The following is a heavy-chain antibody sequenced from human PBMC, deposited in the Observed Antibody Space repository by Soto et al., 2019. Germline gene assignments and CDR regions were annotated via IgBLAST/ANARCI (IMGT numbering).Heavy chain of an antibody. Sequence: TLSLNSAVSCRAFISSNWWSWVRQLPGKGLEWIGEIYHSGSTNYNPSVKSRVTISVDKSKNQFSLKLSSVTAADTAVYYWARDREVRGVKYGMDVWGQGTTVTVS. D-gene: IGHD3-10*01. J-gene: IGHJ6*02. CDR1: CRAFISSNW. V-gene: IGHV4-4*02. CDR2: IYHSGST. CDR3: ARDREVRGVKYGMDV.